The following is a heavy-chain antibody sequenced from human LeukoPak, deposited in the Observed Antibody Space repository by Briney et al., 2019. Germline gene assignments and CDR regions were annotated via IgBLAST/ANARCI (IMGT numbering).Heavy chain of an antibody. J-gene: IGHJ4*02. Sequence: GGSPRLSCAASGFTFSSYSMNWVRQAPGKGLEWVSSISSIGSYIYYADSVKGRFTISRDNARNSLYLQMNSLRAEDTAVYYCARDSVNGPFVISLDLWGQGALVTVSS. CDR2: ISSIGSYI. V-gene: IGHV3-21*01. D-gene: IGHD2-8*01. CDR3: ARDSVNGPFVISLDL. CDR1: GFTFSSYS.